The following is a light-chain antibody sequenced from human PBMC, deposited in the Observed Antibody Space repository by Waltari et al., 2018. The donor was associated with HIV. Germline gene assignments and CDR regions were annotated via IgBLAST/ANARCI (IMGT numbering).Light chain of an antibody. Sequence: DIQLTQSPSSLSASVGDTVTITCRASQAIRNYLAWIQQKPGKAPQSLIYAASSLQSGVPSKFSGSGSGTDFTLTISSLQPEDFATYYCQQYNSYPLTFGGGTKVEIK. CDR2: AAS. CDR1: QAIRNY. CDR3: QQYNSYPLT. J-gene: IGKJ4*01. V-gene: IGKV1-16*02.